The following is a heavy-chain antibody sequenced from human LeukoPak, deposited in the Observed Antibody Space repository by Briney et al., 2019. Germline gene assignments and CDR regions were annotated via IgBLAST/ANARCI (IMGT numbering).Heavy chain of an antibody. CDR2: IYYSGST. CDR3: AREGSGYVRNFDY. V-gene: IGHV4-59*01. D-gene: IGHD5-12*01. Sequence: SETLSLTCTVSGGSISSYYWSWIRQPPGKGLEWIGYIYYSGSTNYNPSLKSRVTISADTSKNQFSLKLSSVTAADTAVYYCAREGSGYVRNFDYWGQGTLVTVSS. J-gene: IGHJ4*02. CDR1: GGSISSYY.